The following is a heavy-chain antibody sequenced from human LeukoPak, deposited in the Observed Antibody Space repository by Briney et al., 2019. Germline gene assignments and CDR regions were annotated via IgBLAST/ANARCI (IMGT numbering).Heavy chain of an antibody. CDR1: GGSLSSGSYY. CDR3: ARRIYYSGDI. V-gene: IGHV4-39*01. J-gene: IGHJ3*02. D-gene: IGHD2/OR15-2a*01. Sequence: SETLSHTCTVSGGSLSSGSYYWGWIRQTPGKGLEWIGTIYYSGRTYYNPSLKSRVTLSIDTSKNQLSLKLSSVTAADTAVYYCARRIYYSGDIWGQGTMVTVSS. CDR2: IYYSGRT.